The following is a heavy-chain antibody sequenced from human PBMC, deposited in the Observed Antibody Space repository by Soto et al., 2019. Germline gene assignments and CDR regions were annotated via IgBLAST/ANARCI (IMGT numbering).Heavy chain of an antibody. CDR2: INAGNGNT. J-gene: IGHJ6*02. V-gene: IGHV1-3*01. CDR3: ARGFYGGNSQYYYGMDV. CDR1: GYTFTSYA. Sequence: VASVKVSCKASGYTFTSYAMHWVRQAPGQRLEWMGWINAGNGNTKYSQKFQGRVTITRDTSASTAYMELSSLRSEDTAVYYCARGFYGGNSQYYYGMDVWGQGTTVTVSS. D-gene: IGHD4-17*01.